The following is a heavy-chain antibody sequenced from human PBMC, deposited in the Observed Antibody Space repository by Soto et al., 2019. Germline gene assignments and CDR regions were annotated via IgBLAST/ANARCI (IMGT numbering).Heavy chain of an antibody. V-gene: IGHV1-18*01. CDR3: ARFLPPPVAGWRNYYGMDV. CDR1: GYTFTSYG. Sequence: QVQLVQSGAEVKKPGASVKVSCKAPGYTFTSYGISWVRQAPGQGLEWMGWSSTYNGNTNYAQKLQGRVTMTTDTSTSTAYMELRSLRSDDTAVYDCARFLPPPVAGWRNYYGMDVWGQGTTVTVSS. CDR2: SSTYNGNT. J-gene: IGHJ6*02. D-gene: IGHD6-19*01.